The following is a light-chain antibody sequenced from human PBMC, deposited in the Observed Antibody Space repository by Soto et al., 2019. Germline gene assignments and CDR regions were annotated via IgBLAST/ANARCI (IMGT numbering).Light chain of an antibody. J-gene: IGKJ5*01. CDR2: DAS. Sequence: DIVLTQSPATLSLSPGERATLSCGASQSVSSSHLAWYQQKAGLAPRLLIYDASSRAFGIPDRFSGSGSGTDFTLTISRLEPEDFAVYYCQRYGNSPITFGQGTRLEIK. CDR3: QRYGNSPIT. V-gene: IGKV3D-20*01. CDR1: QSVSSSH.